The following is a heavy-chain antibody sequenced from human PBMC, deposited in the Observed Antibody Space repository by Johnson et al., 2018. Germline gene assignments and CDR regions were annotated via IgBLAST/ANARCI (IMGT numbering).Heavy chain of an antibody. V-gene: IGHV3-21*01. J-gene: IGHJ6*02. CDR3: ARDLYSSSSAWNHGMDV. D-gene: IGHD6-6*01. CDR1: GFPLSTYT. Sequence: EVQLVESGGGLVKPGGSLRLSCAASGFPLSTYTMKWVRQAPGKGLEWIASIGTQSIYIFYADSVRGRFTLPSDNARDSLYLQMNSLRAEDTAVYYCARDLYSSSSAWNHGMDVWGQGTTVIVSS. CDR2: IGTQSIYI.